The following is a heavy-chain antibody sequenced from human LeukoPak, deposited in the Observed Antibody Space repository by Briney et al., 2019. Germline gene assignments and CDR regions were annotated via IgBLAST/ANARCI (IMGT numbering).Heavy chain of an antibody. CDR2: IYTSGST. D-gene: IGHD4-17*01. CDR1: GGSISSYY. Sequence: SETLSLTCTVSGGSISSYYWSWIRQPAGKGLEWIGRIYTSGSTNYNPSLKSRVTMSVDTSKNQFSLKLSSVTAAGTAVYYCARQLMNYGDYESHGMDVWGQGTTVTVSS. CDR3: ARQLMNYGDYESHGMDV. J-gene: IGHJ6*02. V-gene: IGHV4-4*07.